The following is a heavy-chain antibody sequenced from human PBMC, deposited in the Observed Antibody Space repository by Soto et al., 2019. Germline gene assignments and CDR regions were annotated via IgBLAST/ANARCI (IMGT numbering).Heavy chain of an antibody. J-gene: IGHJ4*02. D-gene: IGHD3-22*01. CDR1: GFTFSGSS. Sequence: PGGSLRLSCAASGFTFSGSSMHWVRQASGKGLQWVGRIRSKANNYATSYDASVKGRFTISRDDSKNTAYLQMNSLKTEDTAMYYCTRRYFYDSSGSYMDDYWGQGTLVTVSS. CDR3: TRRYFYDSSGSYMDDY. V-gene: IGHV3-73*01. CDR2: IRSKANNYAT.